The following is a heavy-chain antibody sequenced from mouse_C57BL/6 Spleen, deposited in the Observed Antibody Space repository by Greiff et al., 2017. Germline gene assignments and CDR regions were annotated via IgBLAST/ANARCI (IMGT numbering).Heavy chain of an antibody. CDR2: INPSNGGT. Sequence: QVQLQQPGTELVKPGASVKLSCKASGYTFTSYWMHWVKQRPGQGLEWIGNINPSNGGTNYNEKFKSKATLTVDKSSSTAYMQLSSLTSEDSAVYYCARRILYYYCSSYDNAMDYWGQGTSVTVSS. J-gene: IGHJ4*01. CDR3: ARRILYYYCSSYDNAMDY. V-gene: IGHV1-53*01. D-gene: IGHD1-1*01. CDR1: GYTFTSYW.